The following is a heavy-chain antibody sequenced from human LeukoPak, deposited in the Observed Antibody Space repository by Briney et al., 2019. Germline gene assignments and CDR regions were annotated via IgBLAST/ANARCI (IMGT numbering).Heavy chain of an antibody. D-gene: IGHD6-19*01. CDR2: IIPIFGTA. V-gene: IGHV1-69*13. CDR1: GGTFSSYA. CDR3: ARESSGWYSGPHDAFDI. J-gene: IGHJ3*02. Sequence: SVKVSCKASGGTFSSYAISWVRQAPGQGLEWMGGIIPIFGTANYAQKFQGRVTITADESTSTAYMELSSLRSEDTAVYYCARESSGWYSGPHDAFDIWGQGTMVTVSS.